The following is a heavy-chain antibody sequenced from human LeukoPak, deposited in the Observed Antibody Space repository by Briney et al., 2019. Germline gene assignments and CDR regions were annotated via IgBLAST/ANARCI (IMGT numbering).Heavy chain of an antibody. CDR1: GFTFSTYA. CDR3: ARDETPYY. J-gene: IGHJ4*02. Sequence: QAGGSLRLSCAASGFTFSTYAMHWVRQAPGKGLEWVAVIPYDGSNKYYADSVKGRFTISRENSKNRLYLQMNSLRAEDTAVYYCARDETPYYWGQGILVTVSS. V-gene: IGHV3-30*04. D-gene: IGHD4-23*01. CDR2: IPYDGSNK.